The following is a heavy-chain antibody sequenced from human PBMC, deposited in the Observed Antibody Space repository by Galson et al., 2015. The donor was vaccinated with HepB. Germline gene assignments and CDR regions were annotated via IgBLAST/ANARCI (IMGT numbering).Heavy chain of an antibody. Sequence: SVKVSCKASEYTFAGHYLRWVRQAPGQGLEWMGWISPDGGGTHYAQKFQGRVTMTRDTSRDTSISTVYMELSSLKSDDTAVYYCARDNNWGPDYWGQGTLVTVSS. V-gene: IGHV1-2*02. CDR2: ISPDGGGT. J-gene: IGHJ4*02. CDR3: ARDNNWGPDY. CDR1: EYTFAGHY. D-gene: IGHD7-27*01.